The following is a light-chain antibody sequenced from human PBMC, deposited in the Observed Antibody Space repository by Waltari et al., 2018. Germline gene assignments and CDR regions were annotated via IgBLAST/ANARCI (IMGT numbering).Light chain of an antibody. CDR2: YAS. V-gene: IGKV1-16*01. Sequence: DIQMTQSPSSLSASVGDTVTITCRASQGISSYLAWYQQKPGKAPKPLIYYASNLESGVPSRFSGSGSGTEFTLTINSLQPEDFATYYCQQYNSALFTFGPGTKLDIK. CDR3: QQYNSALFT. J-gene: IGKJ3*01. CDR1: QGISSY.